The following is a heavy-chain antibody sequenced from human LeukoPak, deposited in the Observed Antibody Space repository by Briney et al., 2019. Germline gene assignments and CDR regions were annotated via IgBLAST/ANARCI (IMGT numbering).Heavy chain of an antibody. CDR2: IYNSGST. D-gene: IGHD6-13*01. J-gene: IGHJ4*02. V-gene: IGHV4-59*08. Sequence: SETLSLTCTVSGGSISSYYWSWIRQPPGKGQGRSGYIYNSGSTNYPPPLTSRATISVDTSKHQFSLKLSSVPAADTAVYYCARHRNPSWYVYWGRGTLVAVSS. CDR1: GGSISSYY. CDR3: ARHRNPSWYVY.